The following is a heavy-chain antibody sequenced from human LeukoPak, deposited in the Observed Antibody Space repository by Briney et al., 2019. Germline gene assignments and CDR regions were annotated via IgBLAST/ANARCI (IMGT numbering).Heavy chain of an antibody. Sequence: GGSLRLSCAASGFTFSSYSMNWVRQAPGKGLEWVSYISSTSSNIYYGDSVKGRFTISRDNAKNSLYLQMNSLRAEDTAAYYCARRGSSAPFDPWGQGTLVTVSS. CDR3: ARRGSSAPFDP. CDR2: ISSTSSNI. D-gene: IGHD2-2*01. V-gene: IGHV3-48*04. CDR1: GFTFSSYS. J-gene: IGHJ5*02.